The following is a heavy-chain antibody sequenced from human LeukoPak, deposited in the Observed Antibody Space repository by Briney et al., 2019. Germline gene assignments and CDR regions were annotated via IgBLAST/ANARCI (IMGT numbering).Heavy chain of an antibody. CDR3: ARDERCTNGVCYTTKYNWFDP. CDR1: GGTFSSYA. Sequence: SVKVSCKASGGTFSSYAISWVRQAPGQGLEWMGRIIPILGIANYAQKFQGRVTITADKSTSTAYMELSSLRSEDTAVYYCARDERCTNGVCYTTKYNWFDPWGQGTLVTVSS. V-gene: IGHV1-69*04. CDR2: IIPILGIA. D-gene: IGHD2-8*01. J-gene: IGHJ5*02.